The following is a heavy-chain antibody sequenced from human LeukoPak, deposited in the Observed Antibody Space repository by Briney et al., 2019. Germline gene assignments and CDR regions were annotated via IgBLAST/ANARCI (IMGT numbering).Heavy chain of an antibody. CDR3: AKGPGGSYLNWFDP. Sequence: GGSLRLSCAASGFTFSSYAMSWVRQAPGKGLEWVSATSGSGGSTYYADSVKGRFTISRDNSKNTLYLQMNSLRAEDTAVYYCAKGPGGSYLNWFDPWGQGTLVTVSS. CDR2: TSGSGGST. V-gene: IGHV3-23*01. J-gene: IGHJ5*02. D-gene: IGHD1-26*01. CDR1: GFTFSSYA.